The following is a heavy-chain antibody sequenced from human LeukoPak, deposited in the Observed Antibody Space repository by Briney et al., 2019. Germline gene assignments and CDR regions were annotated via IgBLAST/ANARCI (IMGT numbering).Heavy chain of an antibody. CDR2: MNPNSGNT. Sequence: ASVKVSCKASGGTFSSYAISWVRQAPGQGLEWMGWMNPNSGNTGYAQKFQGRVTMTRNTSISTAYMELSSLRSEDTAVYYCARGPEPYSSDAFDIWGQGTMVTVSS. CDR3: ARGPEPYSSDAFDI. CDR1: GGTFSSYA. J-gene: IGHJ3*02. D-gene: IGHD6-13*01. V-gene: IGHV1-8*02.